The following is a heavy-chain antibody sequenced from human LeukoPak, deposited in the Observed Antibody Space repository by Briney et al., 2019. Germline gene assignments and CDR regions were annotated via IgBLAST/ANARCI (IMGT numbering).Heavy chain of an antibody. V-gene: IGHV1-69*13. J-gene: IGHJ3*02. CDR3: ARDCSGGSCYGTFFAYAFDI. CDR1: GGTFSSYA. Sequence: ASVKVSCKASGGTFSSYAISWVRQAPGQGLEWMGGIIPIFGTANYAQKFQGRVTITADESTSTAYMELSSLRSEDTAVYYCARDCSGGSCYGTFFAYAFDIWGQGTMVTVSS. CDR2: IIPIFGTA. D-gene: IGHD2-15*01.